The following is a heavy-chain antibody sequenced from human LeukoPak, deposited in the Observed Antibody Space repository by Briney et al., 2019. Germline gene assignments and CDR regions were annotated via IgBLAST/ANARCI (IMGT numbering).Heavy chain of an antibody. V-gene: IGHV5-51*01. J-gene: IGHJ4*02. CDR2: IYPGDSDT. CDR3: ARGSTVVTLDY. D-gene: IGHD4-23*01. CDR1: GYRFTNYW. Sequence: GASLQISCQGSGYRFTNYWIGWVRQLPGKGLEWMGSIYPGDSDTRYSPSFQGQVTISADKSISTAYLQWSSLKASDTARYYCARGSTVVTLDYWGQGTLVTVSS.